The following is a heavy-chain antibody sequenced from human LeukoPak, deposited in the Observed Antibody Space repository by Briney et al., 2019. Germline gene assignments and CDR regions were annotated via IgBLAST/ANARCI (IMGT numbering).Heavy chain of an antibody. Sequence: SETLSLTCTVSGGSISSSSYYWGWIRQPPGKGLEWIGSIYYSGSTYYNPSLKSRVTISVDTSKNQFSLKLSSVTAADTAVYYCARQAPIYDLDVWGKGTTVTVSS. J-gene: IGHJ6*04. CDR3: ARQAPIYDLDV. CDR1: GGSISSSSYY. V-gene: IGHV4-39*01. CDR2: IYYSGST. D-gene: IGHD3-3*01.